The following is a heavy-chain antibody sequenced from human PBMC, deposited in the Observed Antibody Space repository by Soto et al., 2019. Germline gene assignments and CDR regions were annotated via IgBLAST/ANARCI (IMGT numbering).Heavy chain of an antibody. Sequence: QLQLQESGPGLVKPSETLSLTCTVSGGSISSSSYYWGWIRQPPGKGLEWIGSIYYSGSTYYNPSLKSRVTISVDTSKNQFSLKLSSVTAADTAVYYCASTHFRLQSAVPYGMDVWGQGTTVTVSS. V-gene: IGHV4-39*01. CDR3: ASTHFRLQSAVPYGMDV. CDR2: IYYSGST. D-gene: IGHD4-4*01. J-gene: IGHJ6*02. CDR1: GGSISSSSYY.